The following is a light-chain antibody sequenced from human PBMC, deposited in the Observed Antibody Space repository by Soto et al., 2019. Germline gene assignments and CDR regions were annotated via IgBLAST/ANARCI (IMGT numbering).Light chain of an antibody. V-gene: IGKV1-39*01. J-gene: IGKJ3*01. CDR1: QSISTY. CDR2: LAS. Sequence: DIQMTQSPSSLSASVGDRVTITCRASQSISTYLNWYQQKPGRAPNLLLYLASSLQSGVPSRFSGSGSGTDFTLTISSLQPEDSATYYSQPSYTIPSFGPGTKVDIK. CDR3: QPSYTIPS.